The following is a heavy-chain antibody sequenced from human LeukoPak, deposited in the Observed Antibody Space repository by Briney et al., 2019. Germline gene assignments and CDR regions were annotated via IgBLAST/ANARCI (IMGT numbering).Heavy chain of an antibody. D-gene: IGHD4-11*01. CDR1: GFIFSHHG. Sequence: GGSLRLSCAASGFIFSHHGMHWVRQAPGKGLEWVAVIWSDSTNRFYADSVKGRFTISRDNSQNTVFLQMNSLRVNDTAIYYCARDAQRGFDYSNSLKNWGPGTLVTVSS. CDR2: IWSDSTNR. V-gene: IGHV3-33*01. J-gene: IGHJ4*01. CDR3: ARDAQRGFDYSNSLKN.